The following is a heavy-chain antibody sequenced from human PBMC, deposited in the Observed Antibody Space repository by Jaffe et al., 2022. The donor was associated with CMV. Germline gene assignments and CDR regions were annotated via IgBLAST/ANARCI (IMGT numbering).Heavy chain of an antibody. CDR3: ARHLLGGYSYGSSPDY. V-gene: IGHV4-39*01. CDR2: IYYSGST. D-gene: IGHD5-18*01. J-gene: IGHJ4*02. CDR1: GGSISSSSYY. Sequence: QLQLQESGPGLVKPSETLSLTCTVSGGSISSSSYYWGWIRQPPGKGLEWIGSIYYSGSTYYNPSLKSRVTISVDTSKNQFSLKLSSVTAADTAVYYCARHLLGGYSYGSSPDYWGQGTLVTVSS.